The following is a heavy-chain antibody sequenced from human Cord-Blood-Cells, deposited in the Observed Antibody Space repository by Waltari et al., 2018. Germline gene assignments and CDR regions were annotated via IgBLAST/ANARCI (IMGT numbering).Heavy chain of an antibody. CDR1: GYTFTGYY. CDR3: ASGGYSSSSVLGAFDI. V-gene: IGHV1-2*02. D-gene: IGHD6-6*01. J-gene: IGHJ3*02. Sequence: QVQLVQSGAEAKKPGASVKVSCKASGYTFTGYYMHWARQAPRQGLEWMGWIHHNSGVTNYQQKFQGRVTMTRDTSISTAYMGLSRLGSDDTAVYYCASGGYSSSSVLGAFDIWGQGTMVTVSS. CDR2: IHHNSGVT.